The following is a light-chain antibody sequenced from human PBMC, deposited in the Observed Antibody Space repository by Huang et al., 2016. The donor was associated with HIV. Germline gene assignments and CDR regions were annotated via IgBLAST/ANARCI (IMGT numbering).Light chain of an antibody. CDR1: QSVSSN. CDR3: QHYDNWPPWT. J-gene: IGKJ1*01. Sequence: EIVMTQSPATLSVSPGVRATLSCRASQSVSSNLAWYQQKPGQAPRLLIYGASTRATGIPARFTGSGSGTEFTLTISGLQSEDFAVYYCQHYDNWPPWTFGQGTKVEIK. V-gene: IGKV3-15*01. CDR2: GAS.